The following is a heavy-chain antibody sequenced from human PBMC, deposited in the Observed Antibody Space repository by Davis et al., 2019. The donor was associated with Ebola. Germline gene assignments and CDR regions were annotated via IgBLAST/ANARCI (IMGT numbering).Heavy chain of an antibody. Sequence: GESLKISCAASGFTFSSYAMSWVRQAPGKGLEWVSVISGSGGSTYYADSVKGRFTISRDNSKKTLYLQMNSLRAEDTAVEYCATVVTADYWGQGTLVTVSS. CDR2: ISGSGGST. D-gene: IGHD2-21*02. V-gene: IGHV3-23*01. CDR3: ATVVTADY. CDR1: GFTFSSYA. J-gene: IGHJ4*02.